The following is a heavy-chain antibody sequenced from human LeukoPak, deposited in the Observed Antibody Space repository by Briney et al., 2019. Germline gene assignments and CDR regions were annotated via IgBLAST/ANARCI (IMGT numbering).Heavy chain of an antibody. D-gene: IGHD6-13*01. Sequence: ASVKVSCKASGYTFTGYYIHWVRQAPGQGLEWMGWINPNSGGTSYAQKFQGRVTMTRDTSISTAYMGLSSLRSDDTAVYYCARDWAAGTVVNWFDPWGQGTLVTVSS. CDR1: GYTFTGYY. V-gene: IGHV1-2*02. CDR2: INPNSGGT. J-gene: IGHJ5*02. CDR3: ARDWAAGTVVNWFDP.